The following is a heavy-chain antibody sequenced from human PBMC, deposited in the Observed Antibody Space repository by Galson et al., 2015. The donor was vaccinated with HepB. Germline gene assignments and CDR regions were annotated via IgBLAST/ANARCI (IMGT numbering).Heavy chain of an antibody. D-gene: IGHD1-20*01. CDR1: GFTFSSYA. V-gene: IGHV3-23*01. J-gene: IGHJ4*02. CDR2: ISGSGGTT. Sequence: SLRLSCAASGFTFSSYAIYWVRQAPGKGLEWVSAISGSGGTTYYADSVKGRFTISRDNSKITLFLQMNGLRAEDTAVYYCAGTNWIFFYWGQGTLVTVSS. CDR3: AGTNWIFFY.